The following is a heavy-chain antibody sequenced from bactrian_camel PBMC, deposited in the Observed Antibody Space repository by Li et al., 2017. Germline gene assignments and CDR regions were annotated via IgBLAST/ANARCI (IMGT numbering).Heavy chain of an antibody. CDR2: IYGGTHT. J-gene: IGHJ7*01. V-gene: IGHV3S10*01. CDR1: GFIFAAHA. D-gene: IGHD6*01. Sequence: VQLVESGGGLVQPGGSLILSCAASGFIFAAHAVSWVRQAPGKGLEWVSGIYGGTHTYYAESVKGRFTISRDNAKNTVYLQMNSLKSEDTALYYCAKDFRTYGGSWNLPVMDGWGKGTQVT.